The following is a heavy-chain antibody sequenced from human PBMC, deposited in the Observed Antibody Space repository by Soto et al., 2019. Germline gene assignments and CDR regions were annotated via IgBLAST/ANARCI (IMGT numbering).Heavy chain of an antibody. Sequence: QVQLQQWGAGLLKPSETLSLTCAVYGGSFSGYYWSWIRQPPGKGLEWIGEINHSGSTNYNPSLKSRVTISVDTSKNQFSLKLSSVTAADTAVYYCARGDPVTTYAFDIWDQGTMVTVSS. J-gene: IGHJ3*02. CDR3: ARGDPVTTYAFDI. CDR1: GGSFSGYY. V-gene: IGHV4-34*01. CDR2: INHSGST. D-gene: IGHD4-17*01.